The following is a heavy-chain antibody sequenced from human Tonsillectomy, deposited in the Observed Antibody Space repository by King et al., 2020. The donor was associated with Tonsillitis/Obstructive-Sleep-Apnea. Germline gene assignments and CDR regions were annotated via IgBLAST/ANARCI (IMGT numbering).Heavy chain of an antibody. CDR2: ISWNSGSI. Sequence: VQLVESGGGLVQPGRSLRLSCAASGFTFDDYAMHWVRQAPGKGLEWVSGISWNSGSIGYADSVKGRFTISRDNAKNTLYLQMNSLRAEDTALYYCAKDIGEESITMVRRVIITGAFDIRGQGTMVTVSS. CDR1: GFTFDDYA. J-gene: IGHJ3*02. D-gene: IGHD3-10*01. CDR3: AKDIGEESITMVRRVIITGAFDI. V-gene: IGHV3-9*01.